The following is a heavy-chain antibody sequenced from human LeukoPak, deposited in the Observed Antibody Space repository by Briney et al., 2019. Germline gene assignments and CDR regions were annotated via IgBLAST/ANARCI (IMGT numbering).Heavy chain of an antibody. J-gene: IGHJ4*02. V-gene: IGHV3-21*01. CDR1: GFTFSSYS. D-gene: IGHD4-17*01. CDR2: ISSSSSYI. Sequence: KPGGSLRLSCAASGFTFSSYSMNWVRQAPGKGLEWVSSISSSSSYIYYADSVKGRFTISRDNAKNSLYLQMNSLRAEDTAVYYCARGRTYGERAAAGCWGQGTLVTVSS. CDR3: ARGRTYGERAAAGC.